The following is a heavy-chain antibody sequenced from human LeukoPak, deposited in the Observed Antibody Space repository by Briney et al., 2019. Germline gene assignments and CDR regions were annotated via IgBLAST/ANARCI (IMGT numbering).Heavy chain of an antibody. CDR2: IYYSGST. Sequence: SETLSLTCTVSGGSISSYYWSWIRQPPGKGLEWIGYIYYSGSTNYNPSLKSRVTISVDTSKNQFSLKLSPVTAADTAVYYCAREASIVGANFDYWGQGTLVTVSS. D-gene: IGHD1-26*01. V-gene: IGHV4-59*01. CDR1: GGSISSYY. J-gene: IGHJ4*02. CDR3: AREASIVGANFDY.